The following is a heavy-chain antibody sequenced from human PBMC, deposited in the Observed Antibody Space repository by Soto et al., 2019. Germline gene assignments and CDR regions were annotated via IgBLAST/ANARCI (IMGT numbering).Heavy chain of an antibody. CDR2: IKQDGSEK. CDR1: GFNFGASW. J-gene: IGHJ3*02. CDR3: ARDRGSRYSSSWDAFDI. Sequence: GGSLRLSCAASGFNFGASWMAWVRQAPGKGLEWVADIKQDGSEKNYVDSVKGRVTISRDDAKNSLYLQMNSLRSEDTAVYYCARDRGSRYSSSWDAFDIWGQGTMVTVSS. V-gene: IGHV3-7*01. D-gene: IGHD6-13*01.